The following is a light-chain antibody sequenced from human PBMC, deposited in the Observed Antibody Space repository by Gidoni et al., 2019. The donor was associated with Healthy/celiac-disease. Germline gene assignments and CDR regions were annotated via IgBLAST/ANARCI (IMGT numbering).Light chain of an antibody. V-gene: IGKV3-20*01. CDR3: QQYGSSPGWT. CDR1: QSVSSSY. Sequence: EIVLTQSPGTLSLSPGSRATLSCRASQSVSSSYLAWYQQKPGQAPRLLIYGASSRATGITDRFSGSESGKDLTLTISRLEPEDCAVYYCQQYGSSPGWTFGQGTKVEIK. J-gene: IGKJ1*01. CDR2: GAS.